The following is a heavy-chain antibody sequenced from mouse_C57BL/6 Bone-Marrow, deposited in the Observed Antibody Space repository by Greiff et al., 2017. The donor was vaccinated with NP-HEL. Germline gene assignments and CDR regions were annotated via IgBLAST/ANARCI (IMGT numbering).Heavy chain of an antibody. J-gene: IGHJ4*01. D-gene: IGHD2-4*01. Sequence: QVQLQQSGAELVRPGASVTLSCKASGYTFTDYEMHWVKQTPVHGLEWIGAIDPETGGTAYNQKFKGKAILTADKSSSPAYMELRSLTSEDSAVYYCTIYYDYDRAMDYWGQGTSVTVSS. V-gene: IGHV1-15*01. CDR2: IDPETGGT. CDR3: TIYYDYDRAMDY. CDR1: GYTFTDYE.